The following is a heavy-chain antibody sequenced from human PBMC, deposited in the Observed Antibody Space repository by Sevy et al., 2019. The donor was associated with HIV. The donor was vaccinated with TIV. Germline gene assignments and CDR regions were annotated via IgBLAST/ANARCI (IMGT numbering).Heavy chain of an antibody. V-gene: IGHV3-7*03. CDR2: IKADGSES. D-gene: IGHD6-13*01. J-gene: IGHJ4*02. Sequence: GGSLRLSCLVSGFTFSSSWMMWARQAPGKGLERVANIKADGSESYYVDTVKGRFTISRDNSKNTLYLQMNSLRAEDTAVYYCAKWSHRYSSSWYGFDYWGQGALVTVSS. CDR1: GFTFSSSW. CDR3: AKWSHRYSSSWYGFDY.